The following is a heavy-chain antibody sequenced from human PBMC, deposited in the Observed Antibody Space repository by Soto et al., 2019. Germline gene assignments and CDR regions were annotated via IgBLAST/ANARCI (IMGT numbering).Heavy chain of an antibody. D-gene: IGHD5-18*01. CDR3: ARDPGFGFGYSYAFAIDV. J-gene: IGHJ6*02. Sequence: QVRLVQSGAEVKKPGASVKVSCKASGYTFSNYGISWVRQGPGQGLEWMGWISGYNGNTHYEEKVQDRIKMTTDTSTSTTYLELRSLRSDDTAVYFCARDPGFGFGYSYAFAIDVWGQGTTVTVSS. CDR2: ISGYNGNT. CDR1: GYTFSNYG. V-gene: IGHV1-18*01.